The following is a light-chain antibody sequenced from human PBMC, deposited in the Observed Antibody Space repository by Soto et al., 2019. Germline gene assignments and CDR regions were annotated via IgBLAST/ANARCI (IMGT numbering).Light chain of an antibody. CDR3: QQYNNWPPWA. CDR2: GAS. V-gene: IGKV3-15*01. CDR1: QSVSSN. Sequence: EIVMTQSPATLSVSPGERATLSCRASQSVSSNLAWYQQKPGRAPRLLIYGASTRVTGVPARFSGSGSGTEFTLTISSRQSEGFAVYYCQQYNNWPPWAFGQGTKVEIK. J-gene: IGKJ1*01.